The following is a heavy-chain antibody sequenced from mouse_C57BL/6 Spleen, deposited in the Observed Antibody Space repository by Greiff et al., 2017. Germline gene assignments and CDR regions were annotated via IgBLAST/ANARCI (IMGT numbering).Heavy chain of an antibody. D-gene: IGHD2-4*01. CDR2: ISYDGSN. CDR1: GYSITSGYY. J-gene: IGHJ4*01. V-gene: IGHV3-6*01. CDR3: ARGGYDYEGPMDY. Sequence: DVKLQESGPGLVKPSQSLSLTCSVTGYSITSGYYWNWIRQFPGNKLEWMGFISYDGSNNYNPSLKNRIPITRDTSKNQFFLKLNAVATEDTATYYCARGGYDYEGPMDYWGQGTSVTVSS.